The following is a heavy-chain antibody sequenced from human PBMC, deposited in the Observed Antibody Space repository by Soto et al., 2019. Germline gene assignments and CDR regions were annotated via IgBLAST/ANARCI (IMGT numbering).Heavy chain of an antibody. CDR1: GGSISSGGYS. Sequence: LSLTCAVSGGSISSGGYSWSWIRQPPGKGLEWIGYIYHSGSTYYNPSLKSRVTISVDRSKNQFSLKLSSVTAADTAVYYCARGPPDYDFWSGYLSPRYGMDVWGQGTTVTVSS. V-gene: IGHV4-30-2*01. CDR3: ARGPPDYDFWSGYLSPRYGMDV. CDR2: IYHSGST. D-gene: IGHD3-3*01. J-gene: IGHJ6*02.